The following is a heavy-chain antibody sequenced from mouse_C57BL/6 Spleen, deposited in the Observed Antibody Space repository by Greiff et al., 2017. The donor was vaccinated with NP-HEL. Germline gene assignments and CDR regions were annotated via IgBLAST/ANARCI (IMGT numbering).Heavy chain of an antibody. CDR2: ISNGGGST. V-gene: IGHV5-12*01. CDR1: GFTFSDYY. Sequence: DVMLVESGGGLVQPGGSLKLSCAASGFTFSDYYMYWVRQTPEKRLEWVAYISNGGGSTYYPDTVKGRFTISRDNAKNTLYLQMSRLKSEDTAMYYCAREGGTTVVDYAMDYWGQGTSVTVSS. CDR3: AREGGTTVVDYAMDY. J-gene: IGHJ4*01. D-gene: IGHD1-1*01.